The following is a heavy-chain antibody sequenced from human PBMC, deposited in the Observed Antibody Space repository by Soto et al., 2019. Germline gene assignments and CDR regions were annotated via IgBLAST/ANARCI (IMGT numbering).Heavy chain of an antibody. V-gene: IGHV1-3*01. D-gene: IGHD3-16*01. CDR3: ARDLSGWGLTNGHFGVDV. CDR2: INAGNGNT. CDR1: GYTFANYA. Sequence: QVRLVQSGTEVKKPGASVMVSCKATGYTFANYAIHWVRQAPGQDFEWMGWINAGNGNTRNSQKFQGRVTFTRDTSATTAHMEVGSLRFEDTAVYYGARDLSGWGLTNGHFGVDVWGQGTKVIVSS. J-gene: IGHJ6*02.